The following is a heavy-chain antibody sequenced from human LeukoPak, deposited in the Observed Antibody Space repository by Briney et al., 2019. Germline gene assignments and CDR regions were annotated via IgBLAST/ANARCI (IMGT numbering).Heavy chain of an antibody. J-gene: IGHJ4*02. CDR3: ARSYGDYEYYFDY. V-gene: IGHV4-30-2*01. CDR2: IYHSGST. D-gene: IGHD4-17*01. Sequence: SWVRQAPGKGLEWIGYIYHSGSTYYNPSLKSRVTISVDRSKNQFSLKLSSVTAADTAVYYCARSYGDYEYYFDYWGQGTLVTVSS.